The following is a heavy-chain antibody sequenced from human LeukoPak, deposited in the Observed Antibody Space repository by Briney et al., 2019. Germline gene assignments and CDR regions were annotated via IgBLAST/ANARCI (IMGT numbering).Heavy chain of an antibody. D-gene: IGHD2-21*02. CDR2: IYYSGST. Sequence: SETLSLTCTISGGSISSYYWSWIRQPPGKGLEWIGYIYYSGSTNCNPSLKSRVTISVDTSKNQFSLKLSSVTAADTAVYYCARQGRDGYIVDYWGQGTLVTVSS. CDR3: ARQGRDGYIVDY. CDR1: GGSISSYY. J-gene: IGHJ4*02. V-gene: IGHV4-59*08.